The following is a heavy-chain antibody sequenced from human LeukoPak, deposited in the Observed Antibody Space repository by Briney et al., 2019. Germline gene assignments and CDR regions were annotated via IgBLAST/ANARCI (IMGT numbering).Heavy chain of an antibody. V-gene: IGHV4-59*01. CDR2: IYYRGSI. CDR1: VASISSYY. CDR3: ARSIAGKRDDFDI. J-gene: IGHJ3*02. D-gene: IGHD6-6*01. Sequence: PSQTLSLTCTVSVASISSYYSSWIRQPPTKGLEWIWYIYYRGSINYNTSLKRRVPISVDMSKNQFSLKLSSVLAADTAVYYCARSIAGKRDDFDIWGQGTMVTVSS.